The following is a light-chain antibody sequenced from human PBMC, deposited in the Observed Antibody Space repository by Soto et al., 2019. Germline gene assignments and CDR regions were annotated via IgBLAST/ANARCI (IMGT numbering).Light chain of an antibody. CDR1: SSHIGNNY. V-gene: IGLV1-51*02. CDR3: GTWDSSLSAGGV. J-gene: IGLJ1*01. Sequence: PGQKVTISCSGSSSHIGNNYVSWYQQLPGTAPKLLIYENNKRPSGIPDRFSGSKSGTSATLGITGLQTGDEADYYCGTWDSSLSAGGVFGTGTKVTVL. CDR2: ENN.